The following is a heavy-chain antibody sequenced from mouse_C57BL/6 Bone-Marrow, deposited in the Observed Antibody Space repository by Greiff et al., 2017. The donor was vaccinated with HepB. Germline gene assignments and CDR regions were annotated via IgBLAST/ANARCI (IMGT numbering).Heavy chain of an antibody. Sequence: EVQLVESGGGLVQPKGSLKLSCAASGFSFNTYAMNWVRQAPGKGLEWVARIRSKSNNYATYYADSVKDRFTISRDDSESMLYLQMNNLKTEDTAVYYCVRHVEDGDPDWDFGVWGTGSTVTVSS. CDR2: IRSKSNNYAT. J-gene: IGHJ1*03. D-gene: IGHD2-13*01. CDR1: GFSFNTYA. CDR3: VRHVEDGDPDWDFGV. V-gene: IGHV10-1*01.